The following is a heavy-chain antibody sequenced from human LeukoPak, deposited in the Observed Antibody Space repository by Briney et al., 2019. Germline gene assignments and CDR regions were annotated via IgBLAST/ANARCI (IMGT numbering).Heavy chain of an antibody. CDR2: INHSGST. CDR3: ARGYYGNWNDY. CDR1: GGSFSGYY. Sequence: SETLSLTCAVYGGSFSGYYRSWIRQPPGKGLEWIGEINHSGSTNYNPSLKSRVTISVDTSKNQFSLKLSSVTAADTAVYYCARGYYGNWNDYWGQGTLVTVSS. D-gene: IGHD1-1*01. J-gene: IGHJ4*02. V-gene: IGHV4-34*01.